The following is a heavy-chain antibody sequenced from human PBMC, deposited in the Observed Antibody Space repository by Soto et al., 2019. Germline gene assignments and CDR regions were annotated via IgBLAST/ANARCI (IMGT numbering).Heavy chain of an antibody. CDR2: IYYSGST. CDR1: GGSISSSSYY. J-gene: IGHJ3*02. V-gene: IGHV4-39*01. D-gene: IGHD6-19*01. Sequence: SETLSLTCTVSGGSISSSSYYWGWIRQPPGKGLEWIGSIYYSGSTYYNPSPKSRVTISVDTSKNQFSLKLSSVTAADTAVYYCARLVPSPSSGWYGVAFDIWGQGTMVTVSS. CDR3: ARLVPSPSSGWYGVAFDI.